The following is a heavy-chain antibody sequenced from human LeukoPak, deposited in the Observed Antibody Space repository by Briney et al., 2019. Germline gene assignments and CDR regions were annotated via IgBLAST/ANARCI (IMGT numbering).Heavy chain of an antibody. V-gene: IGHV4-59*01. Sequence: PSETLSLTCTVSGGSISSYYWSWIRQPPGKGLEWIGYIYYSGSTNYNPSLKSRVTISVDTSKNQFSLKLSSVTAADTAVYYCARGRGYCSSTSCRYYFDCWGQGTLVTVSS. CDR2: IYYSGST. CDR3: ARGRGYCSSTSCRYYFDC. D-gene: IGHD2-2*01. CDR1: GGSISSYY. J-gene: IGHJ4*02.